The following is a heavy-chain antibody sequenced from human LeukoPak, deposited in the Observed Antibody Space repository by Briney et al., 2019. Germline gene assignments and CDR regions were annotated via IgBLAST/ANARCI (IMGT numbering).Heavy chain of an antibody. CDR2: IKQDGSFI. D-gene: IGHD5-24*01. J-gene: IGHJ3*02. CDR3: AGDEGWTFDI. Sequence: TGGSLRLSCAASGFSFSTHWMSWFRQAPGKGLEWVALIKQDGSFIHYVASVKGRFTISRDNAKNSLSLQMNSLRADDTAVYYCAGDEGWTFDIWGQGTKVTVSS. V-gene: IGHV3-7*01. CDR1: GFSFSTHW.